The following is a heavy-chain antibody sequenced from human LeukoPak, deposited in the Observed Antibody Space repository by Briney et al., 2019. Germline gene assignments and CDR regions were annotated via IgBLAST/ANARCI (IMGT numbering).Heavy chain of an antibody. J-gene: IGHJ2*01. CDR3: ARDGRFLEWLLPRNRYWYFDL. D-gene: IGHD3-3*01. CDR1: GGSFSGYY. V-gene: IGHV4-34*01. Sequence: SETLSLTCAVYGGSFSGYYWGWIRQPPGKGLEWIGEINHSGSTNYNPSLKSRVTISVDTSKNQFSLKLSSVTAADTAVYYCARDGRFLEWLLPRNRYWYFDLWGRGTLVTVSS. CDR2: INHSGST.